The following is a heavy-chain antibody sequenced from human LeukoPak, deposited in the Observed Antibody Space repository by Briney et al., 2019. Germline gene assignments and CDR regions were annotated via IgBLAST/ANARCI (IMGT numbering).Heavy chain of an antibody. V-gene: IGHV4-34*01. J-gene: IGHJ3*02. Sequence: SETLSRTCAVYGGSFSGYYWSWIRQPPGKGLEWIGEINQSGGTNYNPSLKSRVTISVDTSKNQFSLKLSSVTAADTAVYYCAREVTLGAFAIWGQGTMVTVSS. CDR2: INQSGGT. CDR1: GGSFSGYY. CDR3: AREVTLGAFAI.